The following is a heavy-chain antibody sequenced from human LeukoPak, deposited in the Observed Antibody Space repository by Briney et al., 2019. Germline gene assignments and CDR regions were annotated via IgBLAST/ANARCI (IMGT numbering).Heavy chain of an antibody. CDR1: GGSFSGYY. V-gene: IGHV4-34*01. CDR3: ARPVPAAIGQVRWFDP. Sequence: PSETLSLTCAVYGGSFSGYYWSWIRQPPGKGLEWIGSIYYSGSTYYNPSLKSRVTISVDTSKNQFSLKLSSVTAADTAVYYCARPVPAAIGQVRWFDPWGQGTLVTVSS. D-gene: IGHD2-2*01. CDR2: IYYSGST. J-gene: IGHJ5*02.